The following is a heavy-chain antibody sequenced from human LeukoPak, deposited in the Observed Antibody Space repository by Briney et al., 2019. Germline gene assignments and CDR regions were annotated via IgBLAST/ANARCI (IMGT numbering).Heavy chain of an antibody. V-gene: IGHV4-39*07. CDR1: GGSISSSSYY. CDR2: IYHSGST. CDR3: ARDRGRLVVTMVRGVIIGSGLNWFDP. J-gene: IGHJ5*02. D-gene: IGHD3-10*01. Sequence: SETLSLTCTVSGGSISSSSYYWGWIRQPPGKGLEWIGEIYHSGSTNYNPSLKSRVTISVDKSKNQFSLKLSSVTAADTAVYYCARDRGRLVVTMVRGVIIGSGLNWFDPWGQGTLVTVSS.